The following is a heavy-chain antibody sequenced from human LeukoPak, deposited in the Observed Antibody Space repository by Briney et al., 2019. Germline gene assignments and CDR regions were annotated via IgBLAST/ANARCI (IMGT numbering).Heavy chain of an antibody. V-gene: IGHV3-9*03. CDR3: AKDHSSNWFYYFDF. Sequence: GGSLRLSCAASGFTFDDYAMHWVRQAPGKGLEWVSGISWNSGFIGYADSVKGRFTISRDNGKNSLYLQMNSLRAEDMALYYCAKDHSSNWFYYFDFWGQGTLVTVSS. CDR2: ISWNSGFI. CDR1: GFTFDDYA. D-gene: IGHD6-13*01. J-gene: IGHJ4*02.